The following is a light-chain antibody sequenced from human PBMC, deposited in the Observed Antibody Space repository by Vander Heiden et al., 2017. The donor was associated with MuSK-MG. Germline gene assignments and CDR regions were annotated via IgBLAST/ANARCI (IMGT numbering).Light chain of an antibody. CDR3: QQDGSSPIT. CDR2: GAS. V-gene: IGKV3-20*01. CDR1: QSVSSSY. J-gene: IGKJ5*01. Sequence: EIVLTQSPGTLSLSPGERATLSCRASQSVSSSYLAWYQQKPGQAPRLLIYGASSRATGIPDRVRGSGSGTDFTLTISRLEPEDFAVYYCQQDGSSPITFGQGTRLEIK.